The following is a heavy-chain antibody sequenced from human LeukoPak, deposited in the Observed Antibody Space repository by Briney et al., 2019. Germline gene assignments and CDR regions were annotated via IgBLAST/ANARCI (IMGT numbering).Heavy chain of an antibody. CDR2: IYSGGST. CDR1: GFTVSSNY. Sequence: GGSLRLSCAASGFTVSSNYMSWVRQVPGKGLEWDSVIYSGGSTYYADSVKGRFTISRDNSKNTLYLQMSSLRVEDTAVYYCARGPYYYDSSGHYVPFDYWGQGTLVTVSS. D-gene: IGHD3-22*01. CDR3: ARGPYYYDSSGHYVPFDY. J-gene: IGHJ4*02. V-gene: IGHV3-66*01.